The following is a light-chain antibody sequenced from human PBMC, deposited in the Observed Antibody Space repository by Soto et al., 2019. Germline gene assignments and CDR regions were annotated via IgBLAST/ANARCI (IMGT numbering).Light chain of an antibody. CDR2: RAS. J-gene: IGKJ1*01. V-gene: IGKV3-20*01. CDR3: QHYGSSWT. Sequence: EIVLTQSPGTLSLSPGERATLSCRASQSVSSSYLAWFQQKPGQAPRLLIYRASTRATGIPDRFSGSGSGTDFTLTISRLEPEDFAVYYCQHYGSSWTFGQGTKVDIK. CDR1: QSVSSSY.